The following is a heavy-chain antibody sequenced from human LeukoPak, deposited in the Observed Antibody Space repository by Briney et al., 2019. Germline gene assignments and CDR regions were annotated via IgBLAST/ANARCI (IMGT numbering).Heavy chain of an antibody. CDR2: ISYDGSNK. CDR1: GFTFNNYA. J-gene: IGHJ4*02. CDR3: AKDRWTRAEGNYFDY. Sequence: GRSLRLSCAASGFTFNNYAMHWVRQAPGKGLEWVAVISYDGSNKYYADSVKGRFTISRDNSKNTLYLQMNSLRAEDTAVYYCAKDRWTRAEGNYFDYWGQGTLVTVSS. V-gene: IGHV3-30*04. D-gene: IGHD4-23*01.